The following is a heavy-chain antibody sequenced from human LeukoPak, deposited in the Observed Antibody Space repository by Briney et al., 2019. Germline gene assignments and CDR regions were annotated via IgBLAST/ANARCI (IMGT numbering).Heavy chain of an antibody. CDR2: IYYSGST. D-gene: IGHD1-7*01. CDR3: ARDEL. V-gene: IGHV4-59*12. J-gene: IGHJ4*02. Sequence: SETLFLTCTVSGGSIRSYYWSWIRQPPGKGLEWIGYIYYSGSTNYNPSLKSRVTISVDTSKNQFSLKLSSVTAADTAVYYCARDELWGQGTLVTVSS. CDR1: GGSIRSYY.